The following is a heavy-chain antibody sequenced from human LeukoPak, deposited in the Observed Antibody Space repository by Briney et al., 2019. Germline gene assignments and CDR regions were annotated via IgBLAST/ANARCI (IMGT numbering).Heavy chain of an antibody. CDR3: ARCTAAEAFDF. Sequence: PGRSLRLSCAASGFTFSNYWMHWVRQAPGKGLVWVSRIHIDGSTTNYADAVKGRFTISRDNSKNTLYLQMDSLRAEDTAVYYCARCTAAEAFDFWGRGTMLTVSS. CDR2: IHIDGSTT. CDR1: GFTFSNYW. V-gene: IGHV3-74*01. D-gene: IGHD6-25*01. J-gene: IGHJ3*01.